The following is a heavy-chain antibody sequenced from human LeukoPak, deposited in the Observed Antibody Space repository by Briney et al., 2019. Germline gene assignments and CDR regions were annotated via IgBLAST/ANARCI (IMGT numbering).Heavy chain of an antibody. D-gene: IGHD6-6*01. CDR2: INPNSGGT. CDR1: GYTFTGYY. J-gene: IGHJ6*03. Sequence: ASVKVSCKASGYTFTGYYMHWVRQAPGQGLEWMGWINPNSGGTNYAQKFQGRVTMTRDTSISTAYMELSRLRSDDTAVYYCARGSRERGGGKYSSSSVHYYYYYYMDVWGKGTTVTVSS. V-gene: IGHV1-2*02. CDR3: ARGSRERGGGKYSSSSVHYYYYYYMDV.